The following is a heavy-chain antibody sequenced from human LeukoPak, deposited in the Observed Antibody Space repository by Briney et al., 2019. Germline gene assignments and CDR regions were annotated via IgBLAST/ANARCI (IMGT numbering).Heavy chain of an antibody. Sequence: GGSLRLSCAASGFTFSSYAMTWVRQAPGKGLEWVSAVSGSGGSTYYADSVKGRFTISRDNSKNTLYLQMNSLRADDTAVYYCARGGVRYCSGGSCYRLYHFDYWGQGTLVTVSS. CDR1: GFTFSSYA. CDR3: ARGGVRYCSGGSCYRLYHFDY. V-gene: IGHV3-23*01. CDR2: VSGSGGST. D-gene: IGHD2-15*01. J-gene: IGHJ4*02.